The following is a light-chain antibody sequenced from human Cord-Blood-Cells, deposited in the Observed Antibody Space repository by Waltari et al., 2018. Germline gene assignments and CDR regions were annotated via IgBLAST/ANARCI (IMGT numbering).Light chain of an antibody. J-gene: IGKJ1*01. Sequence: AIRMTQSPSSFSASTGAGVNITCRASQGISSYLAWYQQKPGKAPKCLIYAASTLQNAVPSRFSGSGSGTDFTLTISCLQSEDFATYYCQQYYSYPRTFGQGTKVEIK. CDR3: QQYYSYPRT. CDR1: QGISSY. CDR2: AAS. V-gene: IGKV1-8*01.